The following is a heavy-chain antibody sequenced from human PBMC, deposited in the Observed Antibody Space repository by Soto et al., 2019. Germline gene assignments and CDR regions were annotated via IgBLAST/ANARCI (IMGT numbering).Heavy chain of an antibody. CDR2: IYSGYNT. J-gene: IGHJ4*02. Sequence: GGSLRLSCAASGFTVSSNYMSWVRQAPGKGLEWVSIIYSGYNTFYADSVKGRFTISRDNSKNTLYLQMSSLRAEDTAVYYCARGSIAVAGYFAYWGQGTLVTVSS. D-gene: IGHD6-19*01. CDR3: ARGSIAVAGYFAY. CDR1: GFTVSSNY. V-gene: IGHV3-53*01.